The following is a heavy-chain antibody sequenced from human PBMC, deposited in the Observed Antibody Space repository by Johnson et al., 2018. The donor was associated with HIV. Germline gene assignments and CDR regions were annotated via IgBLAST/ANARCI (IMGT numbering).Heavy chain of an antibody. CDR1: GFTFSSYA. CDR3: ARGGSCYNAHFDI. CDR2: ISYDGSNK. J-gene: IGHJ3*02. V-gene: IGHV3-30*04. D-gene: IGHD2-15*01. Sequence: QVQLVESGGGVVQPGRSLRLSCAASGFTFSSYAMHWVRQAPGKGLEWVAIISYDGSNKYYVDSVKGRFTISRDNAKNSLYLQRNSLRAEDTAVYYCARGGSCYNAHFDIWGQGTMVTVSS.